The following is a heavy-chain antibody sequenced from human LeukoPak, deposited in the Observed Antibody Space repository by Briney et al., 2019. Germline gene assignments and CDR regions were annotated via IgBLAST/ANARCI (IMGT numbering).Heavy chain of an antibody. CDR1: GGSINSHSYY. D-gene: IGHD5-24*01. J-gene: IGHJ4*02. CDR3: VRHVSTNTGYFDT. V-gene: IGHV4-39*01. CDR2: VYYDGTS. Sequence: SETLSLTCTVSGGSINSHSYYWGWIRQPPGKGLEWIGSVYYDGTSYSNPSLKSRVGVFVDTSRDQFSLDLDFVTAADTALYYCVRHVSTNTGYFDTCGQGTLVSVSS.